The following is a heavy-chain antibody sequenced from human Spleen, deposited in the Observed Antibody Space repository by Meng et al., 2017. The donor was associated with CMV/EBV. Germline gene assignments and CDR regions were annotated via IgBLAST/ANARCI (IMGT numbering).Heavy chain of an antibody. Sequence: SETLSLTCTVSGGSISSSSYYWTWIRQPPGKGLEWIGYIYYSGSTYYNPSLKSRVTISVDTSKNQFSLKLSSVTAADTAVYYCARHFGDSSGRRFDPWGQGTLVTVSS. J-gene: IGHJ5*02. D-gene: IGHD3-22*01. CDR2: IYYSGST. CDR1: GGSISSSSYY. CDR3: ARHFGDSSGRRFDP. V-gene: IGHV4-39*01.